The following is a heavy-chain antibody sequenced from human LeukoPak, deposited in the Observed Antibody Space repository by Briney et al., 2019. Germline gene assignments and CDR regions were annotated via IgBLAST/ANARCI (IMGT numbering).Heavy chain of an antibody. D-gene: IGHD4-11*01. Sequence: ASVKVSCKASGYSFINYAITWVRLAPGQGLEWMGWISEFNNKTNYAQKFQGRVTMTTDTSTSTAYMELRSLRSDDTAVYYCARVLVTPPLDFWAQGPLVTVPS. CDR1: GYSFINYA. CDR2: ISEFNNKT. V-gene: IGHV1-18*01. J-gene: IGHJ4*02. CDR3: ARVLVTPPLDF.